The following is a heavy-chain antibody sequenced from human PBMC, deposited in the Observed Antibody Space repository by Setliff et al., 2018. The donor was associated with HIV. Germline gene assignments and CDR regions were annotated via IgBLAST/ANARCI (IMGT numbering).Heavy chain of an antibody. Sequence: ASETLSLTCTVSGGSISSGGYYWSWIRQHPGKGLEWIGYIYYSGSTYYNPSLKSRVTMSLDTSKNQFSLKLRSVTAADTAVYYCARGAYYDILTAYSSYFDLWGRGTLVTVSS. CDR1: GGSISSGGYY. CDR3: ARGAYYDILTAYSSYFDL. V-gene: IGHV4-31*03. CDR2: IYYSGST. J-gene: IGHJ2*01. D-gene: IGHD3-9*01.